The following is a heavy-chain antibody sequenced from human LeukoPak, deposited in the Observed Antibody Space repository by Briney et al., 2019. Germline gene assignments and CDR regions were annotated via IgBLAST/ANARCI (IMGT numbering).Heavy chain of an antibody. Sequence: SETLSLTCTVSGGSISSYYWSWIRQPPGKGLEWIGYIYYSGSTNYNPSLKSRVTISVDTSKNQFSLKLSSVTAADTAVYYCARGTRHQASDIWGQGTMVTVSS. D-gene: IGHD2-2*01. CDR2: IYYSGST. CDR1: GGSISSYY. CDR3: ARGTRHQASDI. J-gene: IGHJ3*02. V-gene: IGHV4-59*01.